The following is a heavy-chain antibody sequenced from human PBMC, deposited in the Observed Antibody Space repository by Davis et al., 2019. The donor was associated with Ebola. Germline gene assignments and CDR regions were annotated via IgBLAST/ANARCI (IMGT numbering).Heavy chain of an antibody. CDR2: ISGSGGST. CDR1: VITFSSYA. Sequence: GESLKISCTDSVITFSSYAMTWVRQAPGKGLEWVSAISGSGGSTYYADSVKGRFTISRDNAKNTVYLQMNSLRAEDTAVYYCVRDTIEGATTFDYWGQGTLVTVSS. V-gene: IGHV3-23*01. D-gene: IGHD1-26*01. J-gene: IGHJ4*02. CDR3: VRDTIEGATTFDY.